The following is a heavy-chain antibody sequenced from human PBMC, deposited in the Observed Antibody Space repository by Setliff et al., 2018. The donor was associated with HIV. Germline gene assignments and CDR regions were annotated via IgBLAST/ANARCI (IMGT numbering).Heavy chain of an antibody. D-gene: IGHD3-9*01. CDR3: VRAFDQDFHN. CDR1: GYYPSIDY. Sequence: ASVKVSCKTFGYYPSIDYMHWVRQAPGRGLEWLGVVHPFHDILGSNADYAQKFQGRISITWDSSGNTLFFELGPLRSDDSATYYCVRAFDQDFHNWGQGTVVTVS. J-gene: IGHJ1*01. V-gene: IGHV1-46*01. CDR2: VHPFHDILGSNA.